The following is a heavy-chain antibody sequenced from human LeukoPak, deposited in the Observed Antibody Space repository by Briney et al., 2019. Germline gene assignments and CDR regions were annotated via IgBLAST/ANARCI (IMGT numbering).Heavy chain of an antibody. CDR1: GGSISSYY. CDR2: IYYSGST. CDR3: ARDRGGFDP. D-gene: IGHD3-10*01. J-gene: IGHJ5*02. V-gene: IGHV4-59*01. Sequence: PSETLSLTCTVSGGSISSYYWSWIRQPPGKGLEWIGYIYYSGSTNYNPSLKSRVPISVDTSKNQFSLKLSSVTAADTAVYYCARDRGGFDPWGQGTLVTVSS.